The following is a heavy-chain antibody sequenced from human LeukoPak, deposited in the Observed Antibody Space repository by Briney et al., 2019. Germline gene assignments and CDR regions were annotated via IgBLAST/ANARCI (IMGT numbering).Heavy chain of an antibody. D-gene: IGHD6-19*01. V-gene: IGHV3-30-3*01. CDR2: ISYDGTNE. Sequence: PGGSLRLSCAASEFTFSNYAMHWVRQAPGKGLEWVAVISYDGTNEYYADSVKGRFTISRDNSKNTLYVQMNSLRAEDTAVYYCAREEYSNAWTFDYWGQGTLVTVSS. CDR1: EFTFSNYA. J-gene: IGHJ4*02. CDR3: AREEYSNAWTFDY.